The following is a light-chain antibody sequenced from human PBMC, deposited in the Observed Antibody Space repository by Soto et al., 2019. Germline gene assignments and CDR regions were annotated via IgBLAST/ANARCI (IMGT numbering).Light chain of an antibody. CDR2: RAF. CDR3: QQYSGYSLT. J-gene: IGKJ4*01. CDR1: QSISVY. Sequence: DIQMTQSPPTLSASVGDRVTITCRASQSISVYLAWYHHAPGKAPKVLISRAFTLESGVPSRFSGSGSGTEFTLTISRRQPDDFGSYFCQQYSGYSLTFGGGTRVAI. V-gene: IGKV1-5*03.